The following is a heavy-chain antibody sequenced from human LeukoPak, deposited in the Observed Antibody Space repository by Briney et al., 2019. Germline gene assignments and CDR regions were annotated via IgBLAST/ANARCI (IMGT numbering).Heavy chain of an antibody. CDR3: ARAIEVGAMTPFDY. CDR1: GYSISSDYY. D-gene: IGHD1-26*01. J-gene: IGHJ4*02. Sequence: SETLSLTCTVSGYSISSDYYWGWVRQPPGKGLEWIGSIYHSGSTYYNPSLKSRVTISVDTTKNQFSLKLTSVTAADTAVYYCARAIEVGAMTPFDYWGQGTLVTVSS. V-gene: IGHV4-38-2*02. CDR2: IYHSGST.